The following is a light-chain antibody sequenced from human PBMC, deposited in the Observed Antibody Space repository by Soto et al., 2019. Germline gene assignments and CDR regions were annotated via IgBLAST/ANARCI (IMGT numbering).Light chain of an antibody. V-gene: IGKV3-15*01. Sequence: EIVMTQSPVTLSVSPGERATLSCRASQSVSSNLAWYQQKPGQAPRLLIYGTSTRATGIPTRFSGSGSGTEFTLTISSLQSEDFAVYYCQQYDNWPPVTFGQGTRLEIK. CDR3: QQYDNWPPVT. CDR1: QSVSSN. J-gene: IGKJ5*01. CDR2: GTS.